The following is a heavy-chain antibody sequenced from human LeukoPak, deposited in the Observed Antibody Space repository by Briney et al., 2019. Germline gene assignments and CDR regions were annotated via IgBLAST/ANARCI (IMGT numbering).Heavy chain of an antibody. CDR3: ARGRGIAARRQGYYYYMDV. CDR1: GGSFSAYY. V-gene: IGHV4-34*01. Sequence: SETLSLTCAVYGGSFSAYYWRWIRPPPGKGREWIGEINHSGSTNYNPSLKSRVTISVDTSKNQFSLKLSSVTAADAAVYYCARGRGIAARRQGYYYYMDVWGKGTTVTVSS. D-gene: IGHD6-6*01. J-gene: IGHJ6*03. CDR2: INHSGST.